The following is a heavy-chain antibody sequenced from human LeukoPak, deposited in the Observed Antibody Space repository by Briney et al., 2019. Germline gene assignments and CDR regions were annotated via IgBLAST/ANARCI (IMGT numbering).Heavy chain of an antibody. Sequence: GGALRLSCAASGFTFSSYWMNWVRQAPGKGLEWVANIKQDGSEKYYVDSVKGRFTISRDNAKNSLYLQMNSLRAEDTAVYYCARELLGHGYNSGNFDYWGQGTLVTVSS. J-gene: IGHJ4*02. CDR1: GFTFSSYW. CDR2: IKQDGSEK. D-gene: IGHD5-24*01. V-gene: IGHV3-7*01. CDR3: ARELLGHGYNSGNFDY.